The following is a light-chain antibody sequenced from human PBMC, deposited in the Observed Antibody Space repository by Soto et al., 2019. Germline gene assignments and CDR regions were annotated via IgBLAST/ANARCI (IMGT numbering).Light chain of an antibody. CDR3: LQLNTYPWT. V-gene: IGKV1-39*01. CDR2: AAS. J-gene: IGKJ1*01. CDR1: QGISTY. Sequence: DIQMTQSPSSLSASVGDRVTITCRASQGISTYLNWYQQKPGKAPKLLIYAASSLQSGVPSRFSGSGSETDFTLTISSLQPEDVATYYCLQLNTYPWTFGQGTKVDIK.